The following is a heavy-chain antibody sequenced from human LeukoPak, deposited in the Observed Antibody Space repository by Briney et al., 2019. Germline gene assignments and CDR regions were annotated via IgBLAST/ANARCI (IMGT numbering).Heavy chain of an antibody. CDR3: ARGRSTVAFDY. J-gene: IGHJ4*02. CDR1: GGSFSGYY. D-gene: IGHD4-23*01. Sequence: PSETLSLTCAVYGGSFSGYYWSWIRQPPGKGLEWIGEINHSGSTNYNPSLKSRVTISVDTSKNQFSLKLSSMTAADTAVYYCARGRSTVAFDYWGQGTLVTVSS. V-gene: IGHV4-34*01. CDR2: INHSGST.